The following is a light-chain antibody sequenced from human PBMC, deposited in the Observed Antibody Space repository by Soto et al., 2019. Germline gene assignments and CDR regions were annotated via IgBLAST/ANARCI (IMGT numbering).Light chain of an antibody. J-gene: IGKJ5*01. CDR3: QQYNTYST. V-gene: IGKV1-9*01. CDR1: QDIAIY. Sequence: IQLTQSPSSLSASVGDRVTITCRASQDIAIYLAWYQQKPGEAPKLLIYAASTLYGGVPSRFSGSGSGTDFTLTISSLQPDDFATYYCQQYNTYSTFGQGTRLEI. CDR2: AAS.